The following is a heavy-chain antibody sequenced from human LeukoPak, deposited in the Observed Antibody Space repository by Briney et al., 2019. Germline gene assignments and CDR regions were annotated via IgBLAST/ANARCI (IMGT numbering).Heavy chain of an antibody. J-gene: IGHJ4*02. CDR2: INSDGSST. CDR1: GFTFSSYW. CDR3: ARGLDYGGLIDY. V-gene: IGHV3-74*01. Sequence: PGGSLRLPCAASGFTFSSYWMHWVRQAPGKGLVWVSRINSDGSSTSYADSVKGRFTISRDNAKNTLYLQMNSLRAEDTAVYYCARGLDYGGLIDYWGQGTLVTVSS. D-gene: IGHD4-23*01.